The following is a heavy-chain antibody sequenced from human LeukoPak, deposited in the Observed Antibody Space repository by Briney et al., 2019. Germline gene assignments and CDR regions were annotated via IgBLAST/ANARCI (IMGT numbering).Heavy chain of an antibody. Sequence: KASETLSLTCTVSGGSISSSSYYWGWIRQPPGKGLEWIGSIYYSGSTYYNPSLKSRVTISVDTSKNQFSLKLSSVTAADTAVYYCARSPVGAADYWGQGTLVTVSS. CDR3: ARSPVGAADY. V-gene: IGHV4-39*07. CDR1: GGSISSSSYY. J-gene: IGHJ4*02. CDR2: IYYSGST. D-gene: IGHD1-26*01.